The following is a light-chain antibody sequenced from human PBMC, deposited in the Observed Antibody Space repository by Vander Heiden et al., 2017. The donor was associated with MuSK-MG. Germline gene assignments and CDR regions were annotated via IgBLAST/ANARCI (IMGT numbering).Light chain of an antibody. V-gene: IGLV3-21*04. Sequence: SYMLTQPLSVSVAPRQTDRITCGENSIGSKSVYWYQQKPGQAPMVVIYYDTDRPSGIPERFSGSNSGNTATLTISSVEAGDEADYFCQVLDTRSYHVVFGGGTKLTVL. CDR1: SIGSKS. CDR3: QVLDTRSYHVV. J-gene: IGLJ2*01. CDR2: YDT.